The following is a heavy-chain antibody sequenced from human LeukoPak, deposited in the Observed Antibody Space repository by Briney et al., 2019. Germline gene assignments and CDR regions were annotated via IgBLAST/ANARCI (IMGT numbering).Heavy chain of an antibody. D-gene: IGHD2-15*01. CDR3: ARGIVVVAQLGFYFYYMDV. Sequence: PSQTLSLTCTVSGGSISSGSYYWSWIRQPAVKGLEWIGRIYTSGSTNYNPSLKSRVTISVDTSKNQFSLKLSSVTAADTAVYYCARGIVVVAQLGFYFYYMDVWGKGTTVTISS. CDR1: GGSISSGSYY. J-gene: IGHJ6*03. CDR2: IYTSGST. V-gene: IGHV4-61*02.